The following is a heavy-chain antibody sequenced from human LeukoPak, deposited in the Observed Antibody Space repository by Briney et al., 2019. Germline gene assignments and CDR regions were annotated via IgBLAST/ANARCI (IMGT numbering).Heavy chain of an antibody. CDR1: GGSISSGDYY. CDR2: IYYSGST. J-gene: IGHJ6*04. CDR3: ASRRANYYYYGMDV. Sequence: SQTLSLTCTVSGGSISSGDYYWSWIRQPPGKGLEWIGYIYYSGSTYYNPSLKSRVTISVDTSKNQFSLKLSSVTAADTAVYYRASRRANYYYYGMDVWGKGTTVTVSS. D-gene: IGHD5-24*01. V-gene: IGHV4-30-4*01.